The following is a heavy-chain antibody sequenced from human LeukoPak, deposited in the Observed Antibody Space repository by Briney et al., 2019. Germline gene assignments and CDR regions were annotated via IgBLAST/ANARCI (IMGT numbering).Heavy chain of an antibody. CDR2: ITTSGGST. D-gene: IGHD1-26*01. CDR3: GREGRGMGAATIDY. V-gene: IGHV3-23*01. Sequence: GGSLRLSCAASGFTFSTYGMSWVRQAPGKGLEWVSAITTSGGSTYYADSVKGRFTISRDNSKNTLYLQMTSLRAEDTAVYYCGREGRGMGAATIDYWGRGTLVTVSS. CDR1: GFTFSTYG. J-gene: IGHJ4*02.